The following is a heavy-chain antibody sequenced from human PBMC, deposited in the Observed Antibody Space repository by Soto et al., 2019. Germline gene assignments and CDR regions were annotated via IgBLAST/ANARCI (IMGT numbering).Heavy chain of an antibody. V-gene: IGHV4-34*01. D-gene: IGHD3-3*01. CDR3: ARGRGSGYYYYYYYYMDV. J-gene: IGHJ6*03. CDR1: GGSFSGYY. CDR2: INHSGST. Sequence: PSETLSLTCAVYGGSFSGYYWSWIRQPPGKGLEWIGEINHSGSTNYNPSLKSRVTISVDTSKNQFSLKLSSVTAADTAVYYCARGRGSGYYYYYYYYMDVWGKGTTVTVS.